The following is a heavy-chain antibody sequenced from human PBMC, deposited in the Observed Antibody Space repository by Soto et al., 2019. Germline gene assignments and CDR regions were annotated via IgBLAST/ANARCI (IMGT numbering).Heavy chain of an antibody. CDR3: AAAATYDYYYYGMDV. J-gene: IGHJ6*02. CDR2: ISAYNGNT. Sequence: ASVKVSCKASGYTFTSYGISWVRQAPGQGLEWMGWISAYNGNTNYAQKLQGRVTMTTDTYTSTAYMELRSLRSDDTAVYYCAAAATYDYYYYGMDVWGQGTTVTVSS. D-gene: IGHD2-15*01. V-gene: IGHV1-18*01. CDR1: GYTFTSYG.